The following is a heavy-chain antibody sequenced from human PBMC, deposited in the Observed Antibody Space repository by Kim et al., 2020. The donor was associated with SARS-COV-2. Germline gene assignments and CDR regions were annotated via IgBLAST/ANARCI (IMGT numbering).Heavy chain of an antibody. CDR1: GFSLHTRGMG. D-gene: IGHD3-3*01. V-gene: IGHV2-5*02. J-gene: IGHJ4*02. CDR2: IYWDDRW. Sequence: SGPTLVNPTQTLTLTCSFSGFSLHTRGMGMGWIRQSPGKALEWLAFIYWDDRWRLSPSLKAKLTITKDTSKNEVVLTMADLDPLDTGTYFCAKNRVFGVVLDGEADSHFDYWGQGILVNVFS. CDR3: AKNRVFGVVLDGEADSHFDY.